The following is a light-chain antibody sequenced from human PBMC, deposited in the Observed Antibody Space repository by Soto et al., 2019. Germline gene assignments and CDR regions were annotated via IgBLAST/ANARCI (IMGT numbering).Light chain of an antibody. CDR3: NSYTSSSTFV. CDR1: SSDVGSYNY. Sequence: QSALTQRASVSGSPGQSITISCTGTSSDVGSYNYVSWYQQHPGKAPKLMIYEVSNRPSGVSNRFSGSRSGNTASLTISGLQAEDDAEYYCNSYTSSSTFVFGTGTKLTVL. V-gene: IGLV2-14*01. J-gene: IGLJ1*01. CDR2: EVS.